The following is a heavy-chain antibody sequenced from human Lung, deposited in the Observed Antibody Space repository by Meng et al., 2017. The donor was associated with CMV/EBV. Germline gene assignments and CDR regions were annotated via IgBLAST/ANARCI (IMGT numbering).Heavy chain of an antibody. Sequence: ASVKVSCKASGYTFTSYDINWGRQATGQGLEWMGWMNPNSGNTGYAQKFQGRVTMTRNTSISTAYMELSSLRSEDTAVYYCARNPYSSPGPPSPHVHYYYYGMDVWGQGTTVTFSS. V-gene: IGHV1-8*01. J-gene: IGHJ6*02. D-gene: IGHD6-13*01. CDR3: ARNPYSSPGPPSPHVHYYYYGMDV. CDR2: MNPNSGNT. CDR1: GYTFTSYD.